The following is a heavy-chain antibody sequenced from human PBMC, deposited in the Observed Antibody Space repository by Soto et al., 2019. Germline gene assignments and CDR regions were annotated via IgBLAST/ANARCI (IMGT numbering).Heavy chain of an antibody. J-gene: IGHJ6*02. CDR3: ARPPVTAAAGTLSGMDV. V-gene: IGHV3-11*06. Sequence: QVQLVESGGGLVQPGGSLRLYCAASGFTFSDHYMSWVRQAPGMGLEWVSDISSSSYYTNYADSVKGRFTISRDNAKNTLYLQMNSLRVEDTAVYYCARPPVTAAAGTLSGMDVWGQGTTVIVSS. CDR2: ISSSSYYT. D-gene: IGHD6-13*01. CDR1: GFTFSDHY.